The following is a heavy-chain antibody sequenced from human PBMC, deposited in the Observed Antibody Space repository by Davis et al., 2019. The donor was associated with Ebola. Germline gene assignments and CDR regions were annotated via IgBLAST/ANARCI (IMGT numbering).Heavy chain of an antibody. CDR2: ISYDGSNK. Sequence: GESLKISCAASGFTFSSYGMHWVRQAPGKGLEWVAVISYDGSNKYCADSVKGRFTISRDNAKNSLYLQMNSLRAEDTAVYYCARDRGTAGHSYGMDVWGQGTTVTVSS. CDR3: ARDRGTAGHSYGMDV. J-gene: IGHJ6*02. V-gene: IGHV3-30*03. D-gene: IGHD6-13*01. CDR1: GFTFSSYG.